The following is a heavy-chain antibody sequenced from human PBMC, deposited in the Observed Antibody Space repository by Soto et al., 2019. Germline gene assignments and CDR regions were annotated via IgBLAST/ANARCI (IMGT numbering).Heavy chain of an antibody. CDR2: INHSGST. CDR3: ARGPYCSGGSCYSGWFDP. Sequence: SETLSLTCAVYGGSFSGYYWSWIRQPPGKGLEWIGEINHSGSTNYNPSLKSRVTISVDTSKNQFSLKLSSVTAADTAVYYCARGPYCSGGSCYSGWFDPWGQGXLVTVYS. D-gene: IGHD2-15*01. J-gene: IGHJ5*02. V-gene: IGHV4-34*01. CDR1: GGSFSGYY.